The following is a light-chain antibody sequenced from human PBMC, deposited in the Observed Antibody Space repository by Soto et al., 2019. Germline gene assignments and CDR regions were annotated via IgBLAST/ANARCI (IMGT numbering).Light chain of an antibody. J-gene: IGKJ2*01. CDR1: QGINIF. Sequence: DLQLTQSPSFLSASVGDRVTITCRASQGINIFLAWFQQKPGKAPNLLISAASTLQSGVPSRFSGSGSETEFTLTITSLQPDDSATYYCQQRNRYPRTFGQGTKVEIK. CDR3: QQRNRYPRT. CDR2: AAS. V-gene: IGKV1-9*01.